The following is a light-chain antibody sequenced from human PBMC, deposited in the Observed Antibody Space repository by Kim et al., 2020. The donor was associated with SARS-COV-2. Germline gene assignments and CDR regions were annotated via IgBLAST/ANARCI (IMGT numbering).Light chain of an antibody. V-gene: IGLV4-69*01. J-gene: IGLJ1*01. CDR1: SGHNSYA. CDR2: LNSDGSH. Sequence: QLVLTQSPSASASLGASVKLTCTLSSGHNSYAIAWHQQQPEKGPRYLMRLNSDGSHSKGDGIPDRFSGSSSVAERYLTISSLQSEDEADYYCQTWGTGIRVFGTGTKVTVL. CDR3: QTWGTGIRV.